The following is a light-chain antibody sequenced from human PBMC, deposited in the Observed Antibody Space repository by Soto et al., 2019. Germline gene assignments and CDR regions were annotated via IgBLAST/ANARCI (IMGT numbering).Light chain of an antibody. CDR3: GTWDSSLSAGGV. CDR1: GSNIGNNY. CDR2: YDN. J-gene: IGLJ2*01. V-gene: IGLV1-51*01. Sequence: QSVLTQPPSVSAAPGQKVTISCSGRGSNIGNNYVSWYQQLPGTAPKLLIYYDNKRPSGIPDRFSGSKSGTSATLGITGLQTGDEANYYCGTWDSSLSAGGVFGGGTKLTVL.